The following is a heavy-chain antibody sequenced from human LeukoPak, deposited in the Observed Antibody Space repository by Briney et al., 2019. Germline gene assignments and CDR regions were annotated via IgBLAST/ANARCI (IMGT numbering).Heavy chain of an antibody. CDR1: GFTVSSNY. Sequence: PGGSLRLSCAASGFTVSSNYMSWVRQAPGKGLEWVANIKEDGSAKYYLDSVKGRFTISRDNAKNSLYLQMNSLRAEDTAVYYCERKGTHRATVDYWGQGTLVTVSS. V-gene: IGHV3-7*01. CDR2: IKEDGSAK. D-gene: IGHD1-1*01. CDR3: ERKGTHRATVDY. J-gene: IGHJ4*02.